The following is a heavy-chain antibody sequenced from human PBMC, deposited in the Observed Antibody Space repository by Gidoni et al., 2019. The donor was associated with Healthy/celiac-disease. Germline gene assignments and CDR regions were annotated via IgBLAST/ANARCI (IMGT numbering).Heavy chain of an antibody. CDR1: GFTFSCYA. V-gene: IGHV3-30*18. Sequence: QVQLVESGGGVVQPGRSLRLSCAASGFTFSCYAMHWVRQAPGKGLEWVAVISYDGSNKYYADSVKGRFTISRDNSKNTLYLQMNSLRAEDTAVYYCAKDLVAAMVPYGMDVWGQGTTVTVSS. CDR3: AKDLVAAMVPYGMDV. CDR2: ISYDGSNK. J-gene: IGHJ6*02. D-gene: IGHD5-18*01.